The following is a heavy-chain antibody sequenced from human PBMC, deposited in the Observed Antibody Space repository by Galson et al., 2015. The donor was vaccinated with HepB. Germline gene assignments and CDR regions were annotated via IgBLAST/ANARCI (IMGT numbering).Heavy chain of an antibody. J-gene: IGHJ2*01. D-gene: IGHD4-17*01. Sequence: SLRLSCAASGFTVSSNYMSWVRQAPGKGLEWVSVTYSGGSTYYADSVKGRFTISRDNSKNTLYLQMNSLRAEDTAVYYCARSYYGDYVPYWYFDLWGRGTLVTVSS. V-gene: IGHV3-53*01. CDR1: GFTVSSNY. CDR2: TYSGGST. CDR3: ARSYYGDYVPYWYFDL.